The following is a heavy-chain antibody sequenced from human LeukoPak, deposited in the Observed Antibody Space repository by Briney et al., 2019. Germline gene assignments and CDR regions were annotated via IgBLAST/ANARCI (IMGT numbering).Heavy chain of an antibody. CDR2: ISYDGSNK. CDR3: AIQAGDFVY. J-gene: IGHJ4*02. Sequence: GGSLRLSCAASGFTFSSYGMHWVRQAPGKGLEWVAVISYDGSNKYYADSVKGRFTISRDNSKNTLYLQMNSLRAEDTAVYYCAIQAGDFVYWGQGTLVTVSS. V-gene: IGHV3-30*03. D-gene: IGHD4-17*01. CDR1: GFTFSSYG.